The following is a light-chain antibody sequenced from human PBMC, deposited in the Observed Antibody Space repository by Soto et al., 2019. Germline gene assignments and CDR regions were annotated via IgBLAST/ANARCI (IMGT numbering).Light chain of an antibody. Sequence: EIVLTQSPGTLSLSPRERATLSCRASQSISSRNLAWYQQNPGQAPRLLIYGTSSRATGIPDRFSGSGSVTDFTLTINSLEPEDFAVYYCQQYSDFPYTFGQGTKLEVK. CDR2: GTS. CDR1: QSISSRN. V-gene: IGKV3-20*01. J-gene: IGKJ2*01. CDR3: QQYSDFPYT.